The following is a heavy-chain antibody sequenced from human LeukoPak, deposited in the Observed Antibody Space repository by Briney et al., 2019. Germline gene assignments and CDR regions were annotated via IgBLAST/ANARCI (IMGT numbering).Heavy chain of an antibody. V-gene: IGHV3-7*01. J-gene: IGHJ4*02. CDR3: ARSLYCGGDCYSGPFDY. D-gene: IGHD2-21*02. CDR1: GFTFSSYW. Sequence: GGSLRLSCAASGFTFSSYWMSWVRQAPGKGLERVANIKQDGSEKYYVDSVKGRFTISRDNAKNSLYLQMNSLRAEDTAVYYCARSLYCGGDCYSGPFDYWGQGTLVTVSS. CDR2: IKQDGSEK.